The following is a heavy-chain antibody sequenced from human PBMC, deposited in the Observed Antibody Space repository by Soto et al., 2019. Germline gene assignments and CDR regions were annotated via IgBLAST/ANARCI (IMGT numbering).Heavy chain of an antibody. CDR1: VYTFNSYD. Sequence: ASVTVSCKDSVYTFNSYDINWVRQANGQGLEWMGWMNPNSGNTGYAQKFQGRVTLTRNTSISTAYMELSSLRSEDTAVYYCARGMVAGVVDYWGQGTLVTVSS. D-gene: IGHD6-19*01. CDR2: MNPNSGNT. V-gene: IGHV1-8*02. J-gene: IGHJ4*02. CDR3: ARGMVAGVVDY.